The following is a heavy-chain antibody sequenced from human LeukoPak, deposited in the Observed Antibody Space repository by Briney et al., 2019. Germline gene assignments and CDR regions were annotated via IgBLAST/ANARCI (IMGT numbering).Heavy chain of an antibody. Sequence: AGGSLRLSCAASGFTFDDYAMHWVRHAPGKGLEWVSGISWNSGRIGYADSVKGRFTISRDNAKNSLYLQMNSLRAEDTALYYCVGTGGDSGGYFDYWGQGTLVTVSS. CDR1: GFTFDDYA. V-gene: IGHV3-9*01. CDR2: ISWNSGRI. D-gene: IGHD3-22*01. CDR3: VGTGGDSGGYFDY. J-gene: IGHJ4*02.